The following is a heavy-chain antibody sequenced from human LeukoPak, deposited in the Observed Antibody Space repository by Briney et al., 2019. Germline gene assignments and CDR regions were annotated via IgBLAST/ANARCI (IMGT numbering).Heavy chain of an antibody. J-gene: IGHJ4*02. CDR2: IAPSSGTT. Sequence: ASVKVSCKASGYTFTSYYMHWVRQAPGQGLEWMGVIAPSSGTTSYAQKFQGRVTMTRDTSTSTLYMELSSLTSEDTAVYYCARASGSSAVPFDYWGQGTLVTVSS. V-gene: IGHV1-46*01. CDR1: GYTFTSYY. CDR3: ARASGSSAVPFDY. D-gene: IGHD3-10*01.